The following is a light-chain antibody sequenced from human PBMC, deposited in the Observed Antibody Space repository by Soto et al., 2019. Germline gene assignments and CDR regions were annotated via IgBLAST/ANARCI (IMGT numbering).Light chain of an antibody. CDR1: QSISSS. CDR2: AAS. V-gene: IGKV1-39*01. Sequence: DIQMTQSPSSLSASVGDRVTITCRASQSISSSFNWYQQKPGKAPKLLIYAASSLQSGVPSRFSGSGSGTDFTLTISSLQPEDFATYSCQQLNSYPLTFGGGTKVDIK. J-gene: IGKJ4*01. CDR3: QQLNSYPLT.